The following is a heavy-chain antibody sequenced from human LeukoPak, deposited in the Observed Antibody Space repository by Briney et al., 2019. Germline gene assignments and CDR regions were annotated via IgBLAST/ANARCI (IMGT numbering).Heavy chain of an antibody. V-gene: IGHV3-43*01. J-gene: IGHJ4*02. D-gene: IGHD3-10*01. CDR3: AKDHYYGSGSYSRRVYFDY. Sequence: GGSLRLSCAASGFTFDDYTMHWVRHAPGKGLEWVSLISWDGGSTYYADSVKGRFTISRDNSKNSLYLQMNSLRTEDTALYFCAKDHYYGSGSYSRRVYFDYWGQGTLVTVSS. CDR2: ISWDGGST. CDR1: GFTFDDYT.